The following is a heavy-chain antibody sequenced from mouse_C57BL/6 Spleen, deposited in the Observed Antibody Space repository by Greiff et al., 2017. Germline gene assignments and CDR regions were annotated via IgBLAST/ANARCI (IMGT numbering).Heavy chain of an antibody. Sequence: EVQLVESEAGLVQPGSSMKLSCTASGFTFSDYYMAWVRQVPEKGLEWVANINYDGSSTYYLDSLKSRFIISRDNANNILYLQMSSLKSEDSATYYCARDSRLTFDYWGQGTTLTVSS. CDR1: GFTFSDYY. CDR3: ARDSRLTFDY. J-gene: IGHJ2*01. V-gene: IGHV5-16*01. CDR2: INYDGSST. D-gene: IGHD1-3*01.